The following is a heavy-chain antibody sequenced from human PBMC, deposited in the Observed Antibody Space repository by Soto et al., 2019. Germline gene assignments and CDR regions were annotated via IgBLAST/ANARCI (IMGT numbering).Heavy chain of an antibody. V-gene: IGHV3-53*01. D-gene: IGHD5-18*01. J-gene: IGHJ4*02. Sequence: PGGSLRLSCAASGFTVSSNYMSWVRQAPGKGLEWVSVIYSGGSTYYADSVKGRFTISRDNAQNSLFLQMNSLRAEDTAVYYCAGPQPSGYIYGFPYWGQGTLVTVSS. CDR2: IYSGGST. CDR1: GFTVSSNY. CDR3: AGPQPSGYIYGFPY.